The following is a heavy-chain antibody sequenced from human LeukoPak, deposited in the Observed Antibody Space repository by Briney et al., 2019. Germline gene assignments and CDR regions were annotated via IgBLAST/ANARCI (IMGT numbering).Heavy chain of an antibody. V-gene: IGHV1-69*13. CDR3: AREAAGEYYFDY. CDR2: IIPIFGTA. Sequence: SVKVSCKASGDTFSSYDISWVRQAPGQGLEWMGGIIPIFGTANYAQKFQGRVTITADESTSTAYMELSSLRSEDTAVYYCAREAAGEYYFDYWGQGTLVTVSS. J-gene: IGHJ4*02. D-gene: IGHD6-25*01. CDR1: GDTFSSYD.